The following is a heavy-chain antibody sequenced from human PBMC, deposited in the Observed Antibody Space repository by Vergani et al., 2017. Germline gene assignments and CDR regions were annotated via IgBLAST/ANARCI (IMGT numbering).Heavy chain of an antibody. CDR3: ARDRGGSYRFDY. CDR1: GFTLSSYS. V-gene: IGHV3-21*01. J-gene: IGHJ4*02. D-gene: IGHD1-26*01. CDR2: ISSSSSYI. Sequence: EVQLVESGGGLVKPGGSLRLSCAASGFTLSSYSMNWVRQAPGKGLEWVSSISSSSSYIYYADSVKGRFTISRDNAKNSLYLQMNSLRAEDTAVYYCARDRGGSYRFDYWGQGTLVTVSS.